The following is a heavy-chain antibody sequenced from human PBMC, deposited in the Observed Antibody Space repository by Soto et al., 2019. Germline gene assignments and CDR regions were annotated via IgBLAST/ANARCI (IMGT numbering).Heavy chain of an antibody. Sequence: QVQLVQSGAEVKKPGASVKVSCKASGYTFNTHDINWVRQATGQGLEWMGWMNPTSGNTGFAQKFQGRLTMTRNPSISTAYMELSSLRSEDTAVYYCARADYTDYYFFDYWGQGTLVTVSS. D-gene: IGHD4-17*01. CDR3: ARADYTDYYFFDY. CDR2: MNPTSGNT. CDR1: GYTFNTHD. J-gene: IGHJ4*02. V-gene: IGHV1-8*01.